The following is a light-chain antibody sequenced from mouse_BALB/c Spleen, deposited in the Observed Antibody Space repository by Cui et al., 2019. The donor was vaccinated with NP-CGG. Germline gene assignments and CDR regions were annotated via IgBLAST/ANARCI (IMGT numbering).Light chain of an antibody. Sequence: QAVVTQESGITTSPGETVTLTCRSSTGTVTTSNYANWVQEKPDHLFTGLIGGTNNRAPGVPARFSGSLIGDKVALTITGAQTEDEAIYFCALWYSNHWVFGGGTKLTVL. CDR2: GTN. V-gene: IGLV1*01. CDR3: ALWYSNHWV. J-gene: IGLJ1*01. CDR1: TGTVTTSNY.